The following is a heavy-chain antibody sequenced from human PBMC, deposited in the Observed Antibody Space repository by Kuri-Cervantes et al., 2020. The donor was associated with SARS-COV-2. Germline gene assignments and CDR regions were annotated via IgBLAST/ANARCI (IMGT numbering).Heavy chain of an antibody. D-gene: IGHD2-2*01. CDR1: ETTFPNYD. CDR3: ASGGSVPAAHYYYMDV. V-gene: IGHV1-8*01. J-gene: IGHJ6*03. CDR2: VKTNSGNT. Sequence: ASVKVSCKAPETTFPNYDINWVRQATGQGLEWMGMVKTNSGNTLYAQIFQGRVTMTTDTSTSTAYMELSSLRSEDTAVYYCASGGSVPAAHYYYMDVWGKGTTVPSP.